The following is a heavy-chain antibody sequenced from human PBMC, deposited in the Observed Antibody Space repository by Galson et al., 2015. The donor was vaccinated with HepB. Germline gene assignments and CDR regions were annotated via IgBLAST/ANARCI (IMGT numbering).Heavy chain of an antibody. D-gene: IGHD2-2*01. CDR1: GFTFSDYY. J-gene: IGHJ6*02. CDR3: AKDTNIVVVPADAYYYYGMDV. CDR2: ISSSGSTI. V-gene: IGHV3-11*01. Sequence: SLRLSCAASGFTFSDYYMSWIRQAPGKGLEWVSYISSSGSTIYYADSVKGRFTISRDNAKNSLYLQMNSLRAEDTAVYYCAKDTNIVVVPADAYYYYGMDVWGQGTTVTVSS.